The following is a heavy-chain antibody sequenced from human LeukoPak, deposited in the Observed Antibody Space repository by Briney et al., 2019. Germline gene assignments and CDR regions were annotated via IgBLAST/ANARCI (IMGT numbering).Heavy chain of an antibody. D-gene: IGHD6-19*01. Sequence: GRSLRLSCAASGFTFSSYAMHWVRQAPGKGLEWVAVISYDGSNKYYAGSVKGRFTISRDNSKNTLYLQMNSLRAEDTAVYYCARDLNSSGWYSLIGAFDIWGQGTMVTVSS. J-gene: IGHJ3*02. CDR1: GFTFSSYA. V-gene: IGHV3-30-3*01. CDR2: ISYDGSNK. CDR3: ARDLNSSGWYSLIGAFDI.